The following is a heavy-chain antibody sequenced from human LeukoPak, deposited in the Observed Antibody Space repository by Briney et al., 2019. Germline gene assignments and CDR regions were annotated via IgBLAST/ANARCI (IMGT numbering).Heavy chain of an antibody. D-gene: IGHD6-13*01. CDR2: ISGSGGDT. V-gene: IGHV3-23*01. Sequence: GGSLRLSCAASGFTFSSSAMTWVRQAPGKGLEWVSTISGSGGDTYYADSVKGRFTISRDNSKNTLYLQMNSLRAEDTAVYYCAGTAGPFDYWGQGTLVTVPS. J-gene: IGHJ4*02. CDR3: AGTAGPFDY. CDR1: GFTFSSSA.